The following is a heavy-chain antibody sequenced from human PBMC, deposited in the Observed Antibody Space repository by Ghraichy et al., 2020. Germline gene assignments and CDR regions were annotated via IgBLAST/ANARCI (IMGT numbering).Heavy chain of an antibody. CDR3: ARVAYGFTEGPLRMDV. CDR1: GYTFTSYY. CDR2: INPSGGST. D-gene: IGHD3-10*01. V-gene: IGHV1-46*01. J-gene: IGHJ6*02. Sequence: ASVKVSCKASGYTFTSYYMHWVRQAPGQGLEWMGIINPSGGSTSYAQKFQGRVTMTRDTSTSTVYMELSSLRSEDTAVYYCARVAYGFTEGPLRMDVWGQGTTVTVSS.